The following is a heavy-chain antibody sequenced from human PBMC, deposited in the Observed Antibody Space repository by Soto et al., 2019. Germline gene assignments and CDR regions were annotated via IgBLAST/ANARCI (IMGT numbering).Heavy chain of an antibody. D-gene: IGHD3-10*01. CDR2: IWYDGSYR. V-gene: IGHV3-33*01. CDR3: ARISGSGHLGWFDP. CDR1: GFTFNTYG. Sequence: QVQLVQSGGGVVQSGRSLRLSCISSGFTFNTYGMFWARPAPGTGLEWVAGIWYDGSYRYYVDSVKGRFTVSRDNSKNTVYLEMNNLRAEDTAVYYCARISGSGHLGWFDPWGQGTLVTVSS. J-gene: IGHJ5*02.